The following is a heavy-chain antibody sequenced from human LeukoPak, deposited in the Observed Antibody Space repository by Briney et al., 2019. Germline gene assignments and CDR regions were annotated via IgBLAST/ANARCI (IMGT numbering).Heavy chain of an antibody. D-gene: IGHD2-8*02. CDR2: IFPSGGEI. V-gene: IGHV3-23*01. J-gene: IGHJ4*02. CDR1: GFTFSGSA. CDR3: ATYRQVLLPFES. Sequence: PGGSLRLSCAASGFTFSGSALHWVRQASGKGLEWVSSIFPSGGEIHYADSVRGRFTISRDNSKSTLSLQMNSLRAEDTAIYYCATYRQVLLPFESWGQGTLVTVSS.